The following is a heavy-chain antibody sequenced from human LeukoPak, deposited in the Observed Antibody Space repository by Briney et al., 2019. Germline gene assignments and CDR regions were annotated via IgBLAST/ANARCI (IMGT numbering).Heavy chain of an antibody. CDR1: GGSISSYY. CDR2: IYTSGST. J-gene: IGHJ2*01. D-gene: IGHD6-19*01. Sequence: PSETLSLTCTVSGGSISSYYWSWIRQPAGKGLEWIGRIYTSGSTNYNPSLKSRVTMSVDTSKNQFSLKLSSVTAADTAVYYCARAGDSSGWSYWYFDLWGRGTLVTVSS. CDR3: ARAGDSSGWSYWYFDL. V-gene: IGHV4-4*07.